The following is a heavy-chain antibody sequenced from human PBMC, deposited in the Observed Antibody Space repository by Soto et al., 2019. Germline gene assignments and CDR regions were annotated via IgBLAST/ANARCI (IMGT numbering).Heavy chain of an antibody. Sequence: QVQLVESGGGVVQPGRSLRLSCAASGFTFSSYGMHWVRQAPGKGLEWVAVISYEGSNKYYADSVKGRFTISRDNSTNTLYLQMNSLRAEATAVYYCAKDSGYFGVVAATHQGGMDVWGQGTTVTVSS. V-gene: IGHV3-30*18. J-gene: IGHJ6*02. D-gene: IGHD2-15*01. CDR3: AKDSGYFGVVAATHQGGMDV. CDR2: ISYEGSNK. CDR1: GFTFSSYG.